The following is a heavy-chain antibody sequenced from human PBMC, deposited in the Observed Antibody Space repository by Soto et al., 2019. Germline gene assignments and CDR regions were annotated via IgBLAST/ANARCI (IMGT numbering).Heavy chain of an antibody. J-gene: IGHJ4*02. D-gene: IGHD5-12*01. CDR2: ISGSGGST. Sequence: EVQLLESGGGLVQPGGSLRLSCAASGFTFSSYAMSWVRQAPGKGLEWVSAISGSGGSTYYADSVKGRFTISRDNSKNTLYLQMNSLGAEDTAVYYCAKVEMATIGRGWLDYWGQGTLVTVSS. CDR3: AKVEMATIGRGWLDY. CDR1: GFTFSSYA. V-gene: IGHV3-23*01.